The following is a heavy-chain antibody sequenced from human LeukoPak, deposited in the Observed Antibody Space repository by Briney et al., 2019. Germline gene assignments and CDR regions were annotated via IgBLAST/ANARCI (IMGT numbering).Heavy chain of an antibody. CDR3: ARSERAYDFWSGSTFDY. CDR2: IIPIFGTA. Sequence: ASVKVSCKASGGTFSSCAISWVRQAPGQGLEWMGGIIPIFGTANYAQKFQGRVTITTDESTSTAYMELSSLRSEDTAVYYCARSERAYDFWSGSTFDYWGQGTLVTVSS. V-gene: IGHV1-69*05. J-gene: IGHJ4*02. CDR1: GGTFSSCA. D-gene: IGHD3-3*01.